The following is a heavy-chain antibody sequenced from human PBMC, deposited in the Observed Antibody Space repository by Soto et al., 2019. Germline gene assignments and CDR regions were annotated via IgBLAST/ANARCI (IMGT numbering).Heavy chain of an antibody. Sequence: GGSLRLSCAASGFTFNSYAMNWLRQAPGKGLEWVSAIIGPGDSTYYTDSVKGRFTISRDNSKNTLYLQMNSLRAEDTAVYYCAKDDSSGYYLRGYYFDYWGQGTLVTVSS. CDR2: IIGPGDST. CDR3: AKDDSSGYYLRGYYFDY. V-gene: IGHV3-23*01. CDR1: GFTFNSYA. J-gene: IGHJ4*02. D-gene: IGHD3-22*01.